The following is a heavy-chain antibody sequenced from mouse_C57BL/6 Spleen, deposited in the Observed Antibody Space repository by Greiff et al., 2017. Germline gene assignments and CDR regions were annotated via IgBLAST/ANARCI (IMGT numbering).Heavy chain of an antibody. CDR3: ARDYGSLY. Sequence: VQLQESGPELVKPGASVKISCKASGYSFTSYYIHWVKQRPGQGLEWIGWIYPGSGNTKYNEKFKGKATLTADTSSSTAYMQLSSLTSEDSAVYYCARDYGSLYWGQGTSVTVSS. D-gene: IGHD1-1*01. CDR1: GYSFTSYY. CDR2: IYPGSGNT. J-gene: IGHJ4*01. V-gene: IGHV1-66*01.